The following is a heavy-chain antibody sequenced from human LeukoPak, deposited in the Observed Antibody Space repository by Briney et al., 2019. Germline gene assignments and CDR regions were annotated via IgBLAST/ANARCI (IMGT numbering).Heavy chain of an antibody. V-gene: IGHV4-4*02. CDR2: INHSGST. D-gene: IGHD5-24*01. Sequence: PSGTLSLTCAVSSGSISSSTWWSWVRQPPGKGLEWIGEINHSGSTHYTPSLKSRVTISVDTSDNKFSLKMISVTAADAAVYYCALGYNDIWELWGRGTWSPSPQ. J-gene: IGHJ4*02. CDR3: ALGYNDIWEL. CDR1: SGSISSSTW.